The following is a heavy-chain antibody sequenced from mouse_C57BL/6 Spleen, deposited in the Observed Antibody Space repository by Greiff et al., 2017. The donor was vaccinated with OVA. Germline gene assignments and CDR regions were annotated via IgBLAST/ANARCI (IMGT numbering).Heavy chain of an antibody. D-gene: IGHD2-10*02. CDR1: GFTFSSYA. CDR3: ARYGNYGGAMDY. CDR2: ISDGGSYT. J-gene: IGHJ4*01. V-gene: IGHV5-4*01. Sequence: EVQLVESGGGLVKPGGSLKLSCAASGFTFSSYAMSWVRQTPEKRLEWVATISDGGSYTYYPDNVKGRFTISRDNAKNNLYLQMSHLKSEDTAMYYCARYGNYGGAMDYWGQGTSVTVSS.